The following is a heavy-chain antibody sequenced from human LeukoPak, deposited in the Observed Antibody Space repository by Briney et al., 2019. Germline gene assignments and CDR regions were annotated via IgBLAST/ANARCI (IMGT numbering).Heavy chain of an antibody. V-gene: IGHV3-48*03. CDR3: ARSKWFDP. J-gene: IGHJ5*02. Sequence: GGSLRLSCAASGFTLSSYEMNWVRQTPGKGPEWVSYIHSSDSTIYYADSVKGRFTISRDNAKNSLYLQMNSLRAEDTAVYYCARSKWFDPWGQGTLVTVSS. CDR1: GFTLSSYE. CDR2: IHSSDSTI.